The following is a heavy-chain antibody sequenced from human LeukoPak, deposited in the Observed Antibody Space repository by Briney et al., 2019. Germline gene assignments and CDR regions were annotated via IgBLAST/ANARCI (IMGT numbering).Heavy chain of an antibody. Sequence: GRSLRLSCAASGFTFSSYAMHWVRQAPGKGLEWVAVISYDGSNKYYADSVKGRFTISRDNSKNTLYLQMNSLRAGDTAVYYCARDSLLRLGELSLSDYWGQGTLVTVSS. D-gene: IGHD3-16*02. J-gene: IGHJ4*02. CDR3: ARDSLLRLGELSLSDY. CDR1: GFTFSSYA. V-gene: IGHV3-30-3*01. CDR2: ISYDGSNK.